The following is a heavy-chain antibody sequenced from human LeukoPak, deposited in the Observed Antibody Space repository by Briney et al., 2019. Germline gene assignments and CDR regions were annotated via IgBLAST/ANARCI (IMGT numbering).Heavy chain of an antibody. CDR2: FDPESDER. D-gene: IGHD4-11*01. CDR3: ATEMTSVVPDY. V-gene: IGHV1-24*01. CDR1: GHTLSELT. J-gene: IGHJ4*02. Sequence: VASVKVSCKVSGHTLSELTMYWVRQAPGKGLEWMGGFDPESDERMYARNFRGRVTMTEDTSTDTAYMELSSLRSEDTAVYFCATEMTSVVPDYWGQGTLVTVSS.